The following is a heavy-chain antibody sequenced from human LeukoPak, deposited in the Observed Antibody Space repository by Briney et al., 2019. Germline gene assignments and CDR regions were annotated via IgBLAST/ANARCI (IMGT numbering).Heavy chain of an antibody. CDR3: AKGKKVGDTDY. V-gene: IGHV3-23*01. D-gene: IGHD1-26*01. CDR1: GFTFSSYA. J-gene: IGHJ4*02. CDR2: ISGTGGTT. Sequence: GGSLRLTCAASGFTFSSYAMSWVRQAPGKGLEWVSTISGTGGTTYYADSVKGRFTISRDNSKNTLYLQMNSLRAEDTAVYYCAKGKKVGDTDYWGQGTLVTVSS.